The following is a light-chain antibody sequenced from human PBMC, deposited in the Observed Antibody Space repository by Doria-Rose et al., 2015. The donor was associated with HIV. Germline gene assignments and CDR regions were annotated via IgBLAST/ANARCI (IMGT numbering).Light chain of an antibody. CDR1: QSFSSTY. J-gene: IGKJ1*01. CDR3: HQYGASWT. V-gene: IGKV3-20*01. Sequence: TQSPGTLSLSPGERATLSCRASQSFSSTYLAWYQQKPGQAPSLLIYDGSTRATGIPDRFSASGSGTDFTRAINRLEPEDFALYYCHQYGASWTFGQGTKVEL. CDR2: DGS.